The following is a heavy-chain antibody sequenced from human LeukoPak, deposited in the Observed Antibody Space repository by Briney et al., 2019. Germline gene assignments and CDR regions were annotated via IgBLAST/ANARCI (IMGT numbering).Heavy chain of an antibody. V-gene: IGHV5-51*01. CDR2: IYPGDSDT. J-gene: IGHJ5*02. Sequence: GESLKISCKGSGYSFTSYWIGWARQMPGKGLEWMGIIYPGDSDTRYSPSFQGQVTISADKSISTAYLQWSSLKASDTAMYYCARQWSYCGGDCYSSEVLVWFDPWGQGTLVTVSS. CDR3: ARQWSYCGGDCYSSEVLVWFDP. CDR1: GYSFTSYW. D-gene: IGHD2-21*02.